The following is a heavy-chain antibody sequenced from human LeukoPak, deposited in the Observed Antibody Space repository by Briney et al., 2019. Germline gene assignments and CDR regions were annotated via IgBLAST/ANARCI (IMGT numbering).Heavy chain of an antibody. CDR2: FSLVDGEP. V-gene: IGHV1-24*01. Sequence: ASVTVSYKFSGYSLTELSMLWVRQAAGKGVEGVGGFSLVDGEPHHQPILQGRVPLTEATSTDTAYMELRSLTYEDTAVYYCATRLGEFSSRDAFNIWGQGTMVTVSS. CDR1: GYSLTELS. CDR3: ATRLGEFSSRDAFNI. D-gene: IGHD3-16*02. J-gene: IGHJ3*02.